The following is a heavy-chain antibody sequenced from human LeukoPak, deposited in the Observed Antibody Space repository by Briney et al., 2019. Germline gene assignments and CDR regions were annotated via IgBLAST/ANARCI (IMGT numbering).Heavy chain of an antibody. CDR2: IYHSGST. V-gene: IGHV4-4*02. CDR1: GGSISSSNW. Sequence: SETLSLTCAVSGGSISSSNWWSWVRQPPGKGLEWIGEIYHSGSTNYNPSLKSRVTISVDKSKNQFSLKLSSVTAADTAVYYCARSPRYGSGSYTYWGQGTLVTVSS. CDR3: ARSPRYGSGSYTY. D-gene: IGHD3-10*01. J-gene: IGHJ4*02.